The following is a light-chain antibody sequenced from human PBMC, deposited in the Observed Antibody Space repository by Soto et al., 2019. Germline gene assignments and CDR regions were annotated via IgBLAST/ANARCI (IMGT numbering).Light chain of an antibody. CDR3: QQLNSYPLS. J-gene: IGKJ4*01. CDR1: QAINSY. Sequence: IQLTQSPSSLSASVGDRVTIACRASQAINSYFAWYQQKPGKAPKVLIYATSTLQSGVPSRFSGSGSGTDFTLTISSLQPEDSATYYCQQLNSYPLSFGGGTKVEIK. CDR2: ATS. V-gene: IGKV1-9*01.